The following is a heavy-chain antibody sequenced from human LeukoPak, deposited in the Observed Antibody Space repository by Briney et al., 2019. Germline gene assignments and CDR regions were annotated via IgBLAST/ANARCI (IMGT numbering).Heavy chain of an antibody. Sequence: SETLSLTCTVSGDSISNSSYCWDWIRQPPGKGLEWIGNIYNSANTHYNPSLKTRITMSVDTSKNQFSLKLNSVTAADTGIYYCARHSRSAYTGYENAFDIWGQGTMVTVSS. V-gene: IGHV4-39*01. CDR3: ARHSRSAYTGYENAFDI. J-gene: IGHJ3*02. CDR1: GDSISNSSYC. CDR2: IYNSANT. D-gene: IGHD5-12*01.